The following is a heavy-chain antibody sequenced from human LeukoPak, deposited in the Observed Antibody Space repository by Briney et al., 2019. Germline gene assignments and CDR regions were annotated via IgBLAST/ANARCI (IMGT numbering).Heavy chain of an antibody. Sequence: GGSLRLSCAASGFTFSDYYMSWIRQAPEKGLEWVSYISSSSAYTHYADSVRGRFTISRDNAKKSLYLQMSGLRAEDTAIYYCARDIYGDYGGYYNYGMDVWGQGTTVTVSS. V-gene: IGHV3-11*06. CDR1: GFTFSDYY. CDR2: ISSSSAYT. D-gene: IGHD4-17*01. J-gene: IGHJ6*02. CDR3: ARDIYGDYGGYYNYGMDV.